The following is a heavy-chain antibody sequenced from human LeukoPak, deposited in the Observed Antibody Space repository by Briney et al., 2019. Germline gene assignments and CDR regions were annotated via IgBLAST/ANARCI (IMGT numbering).Heavy chain of an antibody. V-gene: IGHV3-48*03. J-gene: IGHJ4*02. CDR1: GFAFNDYN. Sequence: GGSLRLSCAASGFAFNDYNMNWVRQAPGKGLEWVSSISRSATTIYYADSVKGRFTISRDNAKNSLYLQMNSLRAEDTAVYFCARVGALSSSWLLYWGQGTLVTVSS. D-gene: IGHD6-13*01. CDR3: ARVGALSSSWLLY. CDR2: ISRSATTI.